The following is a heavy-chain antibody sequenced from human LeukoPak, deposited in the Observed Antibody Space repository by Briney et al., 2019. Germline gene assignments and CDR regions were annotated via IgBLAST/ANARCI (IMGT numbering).Heavy chain of an antibody. D-gene: IGHD2-2*01. CDR2: INPSGGST. CDR3: ARAGCSSTSCYGGGDAFDI. V-gene: IGHV1-46*01. CDR1: GYTFTSYY. Sequence: GASVKVSCKASGYTFTSYYMHLVRQAPGQGLEWMGIINPSGGSTSYAQKFQGRVTMTRDTSTSTVYMELSSLRSEDTAVYYCARAGCSSTSCYGGGDAFDIWGQGTMVTVSS. J-gene: IGHJ3*02.